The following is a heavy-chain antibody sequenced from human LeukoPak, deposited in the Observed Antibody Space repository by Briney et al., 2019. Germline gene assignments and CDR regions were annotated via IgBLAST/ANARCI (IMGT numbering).Heavy chain of an antibody. D-gene: IGHD6-19*01. CDR1: GFTFSTYS. Sequence: PGGSLRLSCAASGFTFSTYSMNWVRQAPGKGLEWVSFISSSSSTIYYADSVRGRFTISRDNAKNSLYLQMNNLRAEDTAVYYCARDRGGWYPDYWGQGTLVTVSS. CDR3: ARDRGGWYPDY. V-gene: IGHV3-48*04. J-gene: IGHJ4*02. CDR2: ISSSSSTI.